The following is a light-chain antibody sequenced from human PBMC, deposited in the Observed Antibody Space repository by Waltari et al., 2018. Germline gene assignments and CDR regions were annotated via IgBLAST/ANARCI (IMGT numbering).Light chain of an antibody. J-gene: IGKJ1*01. V-gene: IGKV3-20*01. CDR3: QHYLKLPVT. CDR1: QSVSRA. CDR2: GAS. Sequence: EIVLTQSPGTLSLSLGERATVSCRASQSVSRALAWYQQKPGQAPRLLIYGASTRATGIPERFSGSGSGTYFSLTISRLEPDDFAVYYCQHYLKLPVTFGQGTTVEI.